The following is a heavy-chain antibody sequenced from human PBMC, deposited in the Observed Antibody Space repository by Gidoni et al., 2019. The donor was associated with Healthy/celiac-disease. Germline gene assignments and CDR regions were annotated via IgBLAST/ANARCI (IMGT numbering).Heavy chain of an antibody. D-gene: IGHD3-22*01. CDR2: IIPIFGTA. Sequence: QVQLVQSGAEVKKPGSAGKVSCKASGGTVSSYAISWVRQAPGQGLEWMGGIIPIFGTANYAQKFQGRVTITADESTSTAYMELSSLRSEDTAVYYCARDQYYDSSGFGADAFDIWGQGTMVTVSS. CDR3: ARDQYYDSSGFGADAFDI. J-gene: IGHJ3*02. CDR1: GGTVSSYA. V-gene: IGHV1-69*01.